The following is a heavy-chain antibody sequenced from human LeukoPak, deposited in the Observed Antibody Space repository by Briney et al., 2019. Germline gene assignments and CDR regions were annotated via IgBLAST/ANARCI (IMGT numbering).Heavy chain of an antibody. D-gene: IGHD2-2*01. CDR1: GYSFLDYW. CDR2: IFPHDSHI. J-gene: IGHJ6*02. CDR3: ARYGIYGCNPTGCYTSSYYYGMDV. Sequence: GESLKISCKGSGYSFLDYWIGWVRQMPGKGPEWMGFIFPHDSHIKYSPSFQGQVTISVDKSISTAYVQWSSLKASDTAIYYCARYGIYGCNPTGCYTSSYYYGMDVWGQGTTVTVSS. V-gene: IGHV5-51*01.